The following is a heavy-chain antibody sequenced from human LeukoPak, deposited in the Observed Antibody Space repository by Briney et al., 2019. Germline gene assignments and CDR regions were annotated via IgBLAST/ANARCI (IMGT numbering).Heavy chain of an antibody. CDR1: GYTFTSYD. D-gene: IGHD6-13*01. CDR3: ARARARIAAAGTNRFDP. J-gene: IGHJ5*02. Sequence: VASVKVSCKASGYTFTSYDINWVRQATGQGLEWMGWMNPNSGNTGYAQKFQGRVTMTRNTSISTAYMELSSLRSEDTAVYYCARARARIAAAGTNRFDPWGQGTLVTVSS. V-gene: IGHV1-8*01. CDR2: MNPNSGNT.